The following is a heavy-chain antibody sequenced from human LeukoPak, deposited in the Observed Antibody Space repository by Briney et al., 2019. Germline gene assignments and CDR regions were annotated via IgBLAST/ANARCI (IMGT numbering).Heavy chain of an antibody. D-gene: IGHD7-27*01. CDR1: GYSLSSGYY. CDR2: VDHSGGT. J-gene: IGHJ4*02. CDR3: ARDSSTTPFLTGDFGY. Sequence: PSETLSLTCTVSGYSLSSGYYWGWIRQPPGKGLEWIGSVDHSGGTYYNPSLRSRVSISVDTSKNQFSLKLSSVTAADTAVYYCARDSSTTPFLTGDFGYWGQGTLVTVSS. V-gene: IGHV4-38-2*02.